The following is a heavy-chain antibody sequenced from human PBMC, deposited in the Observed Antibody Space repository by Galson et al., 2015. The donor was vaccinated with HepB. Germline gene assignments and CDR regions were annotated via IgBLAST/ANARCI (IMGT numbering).Heavy chain of an antibody. J-gene: IGHJ5*01. D-gene: IGHD3-10*01. Sequence: QSGAEVKKPGPSVKVSCKASGYTFTSYGISWVRQAPGQGLEWMGWLSGYTGNTNYAQKLQGRVTMTTDTSTSTVYMELRSLRSDDTAVYYCARSESQYYNNWSDSWGQGTLVTVSS. CDR2: LSGYTGNT. CDR1: GYTFTSYG. CDR3: ARSESQYYNNWSDS. V-gene: IGHV1-18*04.